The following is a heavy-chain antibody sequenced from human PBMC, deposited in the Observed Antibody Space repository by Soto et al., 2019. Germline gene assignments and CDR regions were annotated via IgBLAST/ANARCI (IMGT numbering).Heavy chain of an antibody. CDR1: GGSISSSSYY. V-gene: IGHV4-39*01. D-gene: IGHD3-3*01. CDR3: ASCSLGDKGTESTYYDFWSGYYNVMSYYYYYMDV. J-gene: IGHJ6*03. Sequence: SETLSLTCTVSGGSISSSSYYWGWIRQPAGEGLEWIGSIYYSGSTYYNPPLKSRVAISVDTSKNQFSLMLSSVAAADTAVYYCASCSLGDKGTESTYYDFWSGYYNVMSYYYYYMDVWGKGTTVTVSS. CDR2: IYYSGST.